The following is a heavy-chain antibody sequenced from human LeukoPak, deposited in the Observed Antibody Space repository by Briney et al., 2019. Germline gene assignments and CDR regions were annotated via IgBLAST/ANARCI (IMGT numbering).Heavy chain of an antibody. CDR3: ARDVGLLWFGELFGAFDI. V-gene: IGHV3-7*01. Sequence: GGSLRLSCAASGFTFSSYWMSWVRQAPGKGLEWVANIKQDGSEKYYVDSVKGRFTISRDNAKNSLYLQMNSLRAEDTAVYYCARDVGLLWFGELFGAFDIWGQGTMVTVSS. CDR1: GFTFSSYW. D-gene: IGHD3-10*01. J-gene: IGHJ3*02. CDR2: IKQDGSEK.